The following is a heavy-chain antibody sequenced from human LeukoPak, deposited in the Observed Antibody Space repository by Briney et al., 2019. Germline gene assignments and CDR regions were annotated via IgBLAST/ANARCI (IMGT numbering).Heavy chain of an antibody. CDR3: ARSFSPNYYDLLDY. CDR1: GGSISTYY. D-gene: IGHD3-22*01. V-gene: IGHV4-59*01. Sequence: PSETLSLTCTASGGSISTYYWSWIRQPPGKGLEWTAYIYYSGTTNYYPSLKSRVTISLATSKNQFSVELNSVTAADTAVYYCARSFSPNYYDLLDYWGQGILVTVSS. CDR2: IYYSGTT. J-gene: IGHJ4*02.